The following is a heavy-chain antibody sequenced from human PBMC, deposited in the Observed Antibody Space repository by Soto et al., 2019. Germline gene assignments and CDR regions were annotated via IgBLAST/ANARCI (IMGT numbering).Heavy chain of an antibody. CDR3: ARIPRYCSGGSCYPPDY. CDR2: INPNSGGT. V-gene: IGHV1-2*02. D-gene: IGHD2-15*01. CDR1: GYTFTGYY. J-gene: IGHJ4*02. Sequence: ASVKVSCKASGYTFTGYYMHWVRQAPGQGLEWMGWINPNSGGTNYAQKFQGRVTMTRDTSICTAYMELSRLRSDDTAVYYCARIPRYCSGGSCYPPDYWGQGTLVTVSS.